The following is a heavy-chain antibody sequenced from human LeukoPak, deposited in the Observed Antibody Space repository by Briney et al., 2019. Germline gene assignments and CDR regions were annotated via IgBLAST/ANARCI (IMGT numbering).Heavy chain of an antibody. CDR2: LFPGDSET. J-gene: IGHJ4*02. CDR1: GYSSIAYW. CDR3: AGRSTMYAMG. Sequence: GESLKISCKASGYSSIAYWIGWVRQMPGKGVEWMAILFPGDSETKYRPSFQGRVTISVDKAINTAYLQWSSLKASDTAMYYCAGRSTMYAMGWGQRTLVS. D-gene: IGHD2-8*01. V-gene: IGHV5-51*01.